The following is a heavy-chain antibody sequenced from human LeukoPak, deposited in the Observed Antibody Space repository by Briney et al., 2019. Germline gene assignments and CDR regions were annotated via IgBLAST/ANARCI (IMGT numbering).Heavy chain of an antibody. CDR3: ARVRIPIHYYYYYMDV. J-gene: IGHJ6*03. Sequence: SETLSLTCTVSGGSISSSSYYWGWIRQPPGKGLEWIGYIHYSGSTNYNPSLKSRVTISVDTSKNQFSLKLSSVTAADTAVYYCARVRIPIHYYYYYMDVWGKGTTVTVSS. CDR2: IHYSGST. CDR1: GGSISSSSYY. V-gene: IGHV4-61*05. D-gene: IGHD2-2*02.